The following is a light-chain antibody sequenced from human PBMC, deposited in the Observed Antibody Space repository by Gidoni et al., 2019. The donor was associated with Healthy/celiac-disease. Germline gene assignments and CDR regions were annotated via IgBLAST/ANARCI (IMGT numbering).Light chain of an antibody. J-gene: IGLJ3*02. CDR3: AAWDDSLNGLWV. Sequence: QSVLTQPPSASGTPGQRVTISCSGRSSNIGSNTVNWYQQLPGTAPKLLIYSTNQRPSWVPDRFSGSKSGTSASLAISGLQSEDEADYYCAAWDDSLNGLWVFGGGTKLTVL. CDR1: SSNIGSNT. CDR2: STN. V-gene: IGLV1-44*01.